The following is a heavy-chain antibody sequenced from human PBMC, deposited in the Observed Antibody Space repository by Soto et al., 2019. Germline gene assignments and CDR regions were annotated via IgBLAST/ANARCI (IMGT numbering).Heavy chain of an antibody. D-gene: IGHD6-13*01. J-gene: IGHJ4*02. CDR2: ISGSDGST. CDR3: AKDRERDAWYEDY. V-gene: IGHV3-23*01. CDR1: GFSFSSYA. Sequence: GGSLRLSCVASGFSFSSYAMSWVHQAPGKGLEWVSVISGSDGSTYYADSVKGRFTISRDNSKNTLYLQMNSLRAEDTAVYYCAKDRERDAWYEDYWGQGTLVTVSS.